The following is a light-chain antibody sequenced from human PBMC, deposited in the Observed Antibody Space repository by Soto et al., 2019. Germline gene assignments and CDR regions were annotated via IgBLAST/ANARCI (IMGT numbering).Light chain of an antibody. V-gene: IGKV3-15*01. J-gene: IGKJ4*01. CDR1: QSVSSN. Sequence: EIVMTQSPATLSVSPGERVTLSCRASQSVSSNLAWYQHKPGQAPRLLIYGASIRATGVPAKFSGSGSGKEFTLTISSLQSEDFAVDYCQPYQKWPLTFGGGTKEEIK. CDR3: QPYQKWPLT. CDR2: GAS.